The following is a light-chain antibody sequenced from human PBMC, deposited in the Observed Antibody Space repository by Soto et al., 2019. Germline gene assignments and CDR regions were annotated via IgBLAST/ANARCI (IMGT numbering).Light chain of an antibody. CDR1: SSNIGSKY. CDR2: RNN. V-gene: IGLV1-47*01. CDR3: EAWDDSLSGVV. J-gene: IGLJ2*01. Sequence: VLTQPPSASGTPGQRVTISCSGSSSNIGSKYVYWYQQLPGTAPKLLIYRNNQRPSGVPDRFSGSTSGTSASLAISGLRSEDEADYYCEAWDDSLSGVVFGGGTKLTVL.